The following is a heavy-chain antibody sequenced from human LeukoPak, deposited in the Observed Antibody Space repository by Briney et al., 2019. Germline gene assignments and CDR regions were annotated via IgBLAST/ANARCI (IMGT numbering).Heavy chain of an antibody. CDR1: GFTFSSYW. V-gene: IGHV3-74*01. Sequence: GGSLRLSCAASGFTFSSYWMHWVRQAPGKGLVWVSRINSVGSSTSYADSVKGRFTISRDNAKNTLYLQMNSLRAEDTAVYYCARGLLRDYYYYIYVRGKRTTVSVSS. J-gene: IGHJ6*03. CDR3: ARGLLRDYYYYIYV. CDR2: INSVGSST.